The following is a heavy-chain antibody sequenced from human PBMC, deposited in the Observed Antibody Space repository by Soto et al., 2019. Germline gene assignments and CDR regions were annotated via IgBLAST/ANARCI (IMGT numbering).Heavy chain of an antibody. Sequence: EVQLLESGGGLVQPGGSLRLSCAASGFTFSNYAMNWVRQAPGKGLEWVSVISDSGGSTYYADSVKGRFTISRDNSKNTLYLHMNSLTVEDKAVYYCAKDGFSGSGKYYFDYWGQGTLVTVSS. CDR3: AKDGFSGSGKYYFDY. V-gene: IGHV3-23*01. J-gene: IGHJ4*02. D-gene: IGHD3-10*01. CDR1: GFTFSNYA. CDR2: ISDSGGST.